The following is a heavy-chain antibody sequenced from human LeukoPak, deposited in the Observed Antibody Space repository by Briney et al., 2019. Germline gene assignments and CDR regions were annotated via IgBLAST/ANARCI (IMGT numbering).Heavy chain of an antibody. CDR1: GFTFTGYR. V-gene: IGHV3-7*01. Sequence: GGSLRLSCAASGFTFTGYRMSWVRQTPGKGLEWVSNINQNRGEIYYADSVKGRFTISRDNAKNSLYLQMNSLRAEDTSLYYCARDESSGLNWFDPWGQGTLVTVSS. CDR2: INQNRGEI. J-gene: IGHJ5*02. D-gene: IGHD6-19*01. CDR3: ARDESSGLNWFDP.